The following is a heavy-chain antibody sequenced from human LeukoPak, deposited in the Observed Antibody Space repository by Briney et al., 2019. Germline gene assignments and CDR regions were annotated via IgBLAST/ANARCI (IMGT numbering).Heavy chain of an antibody. D-gene: IGHD3-22*01. CDR1: SVSINSGSYS. CDR2: IHISGST. V-gene: IGHV4-61*02. Sequence: PSETLSLTCTVSSVSINSGSYSWTWIRQPAGKGLEWIGRIHISGSTDYTPSLKSRVTISVDTSKNQFSLKLSSVTAADTAVYYCARADRSGYFGNVVAFDIWGQGTMVTVSS. J-gene: IGHJ3*02. CDR3: ARADRSGYFGNVVAFDI.